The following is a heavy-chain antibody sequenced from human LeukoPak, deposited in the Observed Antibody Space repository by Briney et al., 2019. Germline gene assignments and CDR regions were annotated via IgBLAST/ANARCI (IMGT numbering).Heavy chain of an antibody. D-gene: IGHD3-9*01. CDR2: ISGSGGST. V-gene: IGHV3-23*01. J-gene: IGHJ6*03. Sequence: PGGSLRLSCAASGFTFSSYAMSWVRQAPGKGLEWVSAISGSGGSTYYADSVKGRFTISRDNSKNTLYLQMNSLRAEDTAVYYCAKEGGDYDILKSYYYMDVWGKGTTVTISS. CDR3: AKEGGDYDILKSYYYMDV. CDR1: GFTFSSYA.